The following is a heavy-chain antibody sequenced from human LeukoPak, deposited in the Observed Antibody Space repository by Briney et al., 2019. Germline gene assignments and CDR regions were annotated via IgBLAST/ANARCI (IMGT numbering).Heavy chain of an antibody. Sequence: GGSLRLSCAASGFTSSSYAMSWVRQAPGKGLEWVSAISGSGGSTYYADSVKGRFTISRDNSKNTLYLQMNSLRAEDTAVYYCAKDRHYYDSSGATDYWGQGTLVTVSS. J-gene: IGHJ4*02. V-gene: IGHV3-23*01. CDR1: GFTSSSYA. CDR2: ISGSGGST. D-gene: IGHD3-22*01. CDR3: AKDRHYYDSSGATDY.